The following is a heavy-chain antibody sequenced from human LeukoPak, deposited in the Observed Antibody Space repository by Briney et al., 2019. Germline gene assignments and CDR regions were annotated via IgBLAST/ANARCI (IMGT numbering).Heavy chain of an antibody. CDR2: IYYSGST. D-gene: IGHD6-13*01. CDR1: GGSISSYY. Sequence: PSETLSLTCTVSGGSISSYYWSWIRQPPGKGLEWIGYIYYSGSTNYNPSLKSRVTISVDTFKNQFSLKLSSVTAADTAVYYCASQYSSSWDDAFDIWGQGTMVTVSS. CDR3: ASQYSSSWDDAFDI. J-gene: IGHJ3*02. V-gene: IGHV4-59*01.